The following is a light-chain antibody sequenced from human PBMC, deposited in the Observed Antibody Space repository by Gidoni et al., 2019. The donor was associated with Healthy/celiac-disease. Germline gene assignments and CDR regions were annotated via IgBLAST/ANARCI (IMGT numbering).Light chain of an antibody. Sequence: DIVMTQSQDSLAVSLGERATINCKSSQSVLYSSNNKNYLAWYQQKPGQPPKLLISWASTRESGVPDRFSGSGSGTDFTLTISSLQAEDVAVYYCQQYYSTPRWTFGQGTKVEIK. J-gene: IGKJ1*01. CDR3: QQYYSTPRWT. CDR2: WAS. V-gene: IGKV4-1*01. CDR1: QSVLYSSNNKNY.